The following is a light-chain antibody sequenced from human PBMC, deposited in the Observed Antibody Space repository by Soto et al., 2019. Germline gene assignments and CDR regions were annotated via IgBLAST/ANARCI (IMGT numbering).Light chain of an antibody. CDR3: QQRGNRPPWT. J-gene: IGKJ1*01. Sequence: EIVLTQCPGTLSLSPGERATLSCRASQSVSSSYLAWSQQKPGQAPRLLIYGASSRATGIPDRFSGSGSGTDFTLTISRLEPEDVAVYSCQQRGNRPPWTFGQGTMV. V-gene: IGKV3D-20*02. CDR1: QSVSSSY. CDR2: GAS.